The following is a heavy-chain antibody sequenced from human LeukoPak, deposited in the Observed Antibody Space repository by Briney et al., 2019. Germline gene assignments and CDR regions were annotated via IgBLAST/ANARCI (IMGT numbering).Heavy chain of an antibody. D-gene: IGHD6-13*01. V-gene: IGHV4-61*02. CDR1: GGSITSGSYY. J-gene: IGHJ6*03. Sequence: PSETLSLTCTVSGGSITSGSYYWTWIRQSAGKGLEWIGRIYINGNTNYNPSLKSRVTISVDTSKNQFSLKLSSVTAADTAVYYCARAAAAGPMGPNYYYYMDVWGKGTTVTVSS. CDR3: ARAAAAGPMGPNYYYYMDV. CDR2: IYINGNT.